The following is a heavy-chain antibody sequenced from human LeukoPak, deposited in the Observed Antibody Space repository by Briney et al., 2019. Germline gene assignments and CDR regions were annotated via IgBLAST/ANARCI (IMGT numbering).Heavy chain of an antibody. CDR2: INPNSGGT. Sequence: EASVKVSCKASGYTFTGYYMHWVRQAPGQGLEWMGRINPNSGGTNYAQKFQGRVTMTRDTSISTAYMELNSLRADDTAVYYCAKCSTSAYTTGWCNWIDPWGQGTLVTVSS. CDR3: AKCSTSAYTTGWCNWIDP. J-gene: IGHJ5*02. V-gene: IGHV1-2*06. CDR1: GYTFTGYY. D-gene: IGHD6-19*01.